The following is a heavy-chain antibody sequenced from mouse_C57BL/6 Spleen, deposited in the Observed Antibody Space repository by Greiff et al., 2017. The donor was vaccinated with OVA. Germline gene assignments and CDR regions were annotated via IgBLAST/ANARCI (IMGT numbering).Heavy chain of an antibody. CDR1: GYTFTDYY. D-gene: IGHD3-1*01. J-gene: IGHJ4*01. CDR3: ARGGLADYYAMDY. CDR2: INPYNGGT. V-gene: IGHV1-19*01. Sequence: VQLQQSGPVLVKPGASVKMSCKASGYTFTDYYMNWVKQSHGKSLEWIGVINPYNGGTSYNQKFKGKATLTVDKSSSTAYMELNSLTSEDSAVYYCARGGLADYYAMDYWGQGTSVTVSS.